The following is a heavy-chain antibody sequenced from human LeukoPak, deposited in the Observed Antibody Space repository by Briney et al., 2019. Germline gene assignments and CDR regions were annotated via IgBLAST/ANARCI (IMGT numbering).Heavy chain of an antibody. D-gene: IGHD3-10*01. J-gene: IGHJ4*02. CDR2: ISSSSSYI. V-gene: IGHV3-21*01. Sequence: GGSLRLSCAASGFTFSSYSMSWVRQAPGKGLEWVSSISSSSSYIYYADSVKGRFTISRDNAKNSLYLQMNSLRAEDTAVYYCARELARIPMVRGAKSLDYWGQGTLVTVSS. CDR3: ARELARIPMVRGAKSLDY. CDR1: GFTFSSYS.